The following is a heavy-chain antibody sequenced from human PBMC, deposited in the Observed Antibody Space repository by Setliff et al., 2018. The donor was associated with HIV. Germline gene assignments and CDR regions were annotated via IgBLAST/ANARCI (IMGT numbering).Heavy chain of an antibody. CDR3: ARDKTGDLWYFDS. V-gene: IGHV1-18*01. J-gene: IGHJ4*02. CDR2: INIRSGNT. Sequence: ASVKVSCKASGYSFTTSGVSWVRQAPGQGLEWMGWINIRSGNTNYAQKFQGRVTMTTDTSTSTAYMGLTSLRSDDTAVYYCARDKTGDLWYFDSWGQGTLVTVSS. CDR1: GYSFTTSG. D-gene: IGHD7-27*01.